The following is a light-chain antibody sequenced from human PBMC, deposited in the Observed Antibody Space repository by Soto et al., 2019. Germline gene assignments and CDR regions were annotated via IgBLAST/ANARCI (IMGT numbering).Light chain of an antibody. V-gene: IGKV3-20*01. CDR2: GAS. Sequence: EIVLTQSPGTLSLSPGERATLSYRASQSVGSDFLAWYQQRPGQPPRILIFGASGRATGIPDRFSGSGSGTDFTLTISRLEPEDFAVYYCQQYGSLSWAFGQGTKVEIK. CDR1: QSVGSDF. CDR3: QQYGSLSWA. J-gene: IGKJ1*01.